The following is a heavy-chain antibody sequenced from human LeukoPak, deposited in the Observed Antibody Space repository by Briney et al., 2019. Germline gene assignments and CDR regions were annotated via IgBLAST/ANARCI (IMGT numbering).Heavy chain of an antibody. CDR1: GFTFSSNG. CDR3: AKEHGGYSGYEDAFDI. V-gene: IGHV3-23*01. Sequence: GGTLRFSCAASGFTFSSNGMCWVCKAPAKGQEWVSDVSGSGGSTYYADSVNSRFTISRDNSKNKQYLQMNSLRAEDTTVYYCAKEHGGYSGYEDAFDIWGQGTMVTVSS. J-gene: IGHJ3*02. CDR2: VSGSGGST. D-gene: IGHD5-12*01.